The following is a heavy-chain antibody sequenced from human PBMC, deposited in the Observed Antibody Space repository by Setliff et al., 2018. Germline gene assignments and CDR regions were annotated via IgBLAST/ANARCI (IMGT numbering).Heavy chain of an antibody. Sequence: SETLSLTCTVSGGSISSSSYYWGWIRQPPGKGLEWIGSIYYSGSTNYNPSLKSRVTISVDTSKNQFSLKLSSVTAADTAVYYCARGDRYSSGWGLDYWGQGTLVTVSS. CDR3: ARGDRYSSGWGLDY. CDR1: GGSISSSSYY. V-gene: IGHV4-39*07. J-gene: IGHJ4*02. D-gene: IGHD6-19*01. CDR2: IYYSGST.